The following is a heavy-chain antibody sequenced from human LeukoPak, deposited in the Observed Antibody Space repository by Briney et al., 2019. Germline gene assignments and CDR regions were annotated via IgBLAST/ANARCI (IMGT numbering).Heavy chain of an antibody. CDR2: IYYSGST. J-gene: IGHJ4*02. CDR3: ARLRADSGEYVYDY. CDR1: GGSISSSSYY. D-gene: IGHD4-17*01. V-gene: IGHV4-39*07. Sequence: RTSETLSLTCTVSGGSISSSSYYWGWIRQPPGKGLEWIGSIYYSGSTYYNPSLKSRVTISVDTSKNQFSLKLSSVTAADTAVYYCARLRADSGEYVYDYWGQGTLVTVSS.